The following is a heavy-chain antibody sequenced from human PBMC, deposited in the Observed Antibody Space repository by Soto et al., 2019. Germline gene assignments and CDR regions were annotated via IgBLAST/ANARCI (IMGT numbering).Heavy chain of an antibody. D-gene: IGHD3-16*02. CDR3: ATRVITFGGVIVLYFQH. V-gene: IGHV4-39*01. Sequence: PSETLSLTCTVSGGSISSSSYYWGWIRQPPGKGLEWIGSIYYSGSTYYNPSLKSRVTISVDTSKNQFSLKLSSVTAADTAVYYCATRVITFGGVIVLYFQHWGQGTLVTVPQ. J-gene: IGHJ1*01. CDR2: IYYSGST. CDR1: GGSISSSSYY.